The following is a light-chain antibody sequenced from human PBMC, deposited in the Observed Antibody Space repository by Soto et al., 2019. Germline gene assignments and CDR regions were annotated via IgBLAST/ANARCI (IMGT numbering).Light chain of an antibody. CDR2: ENN. V-gene: IGLV1-51*02. CDR1: SPNVGNNY. Sequence: TQPPSVSAAPGQKVTISCSGSSPNVGNNYVSWYQYLPGTAPKLLIYENNKRPSGIPDRFSGSKSGTSATLGITGLQTGDEADYYCGTWDSSLSAHVVFGGGTKVTVL. CDR3: GTWDSSLSAHVV. J-gene: IGLJ2*01.